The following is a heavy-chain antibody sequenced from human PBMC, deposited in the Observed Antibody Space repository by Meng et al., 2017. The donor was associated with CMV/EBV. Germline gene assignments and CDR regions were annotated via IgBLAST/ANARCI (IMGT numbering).Heavy chain of an antibody. V-gene: IGHV3-30-3*01. Sequence: GESLKISCAASGFTFSNYAMHWVRQAPGKGLEWVAVISYDGSNKYYADSVKRRFTISRDNSKNTLYLQMNSLRAEDTAVYYCARELIVVVPAAIWAYYYGMDVWGQGTTVTVSS. CDR2: ISYDGSNK. CDR1: GFTFSNYA. D-gene: IGHD2-2*01. J-gene: IGHJ6*02. CDR3: ARELIVVVPAAIWAYYYGMDV.